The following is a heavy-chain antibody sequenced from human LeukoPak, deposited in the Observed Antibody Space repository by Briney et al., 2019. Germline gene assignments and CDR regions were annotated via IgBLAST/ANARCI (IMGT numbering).Heavy chain of an antibody. J-gene: IGHJ4*02. CDR3: AREGNYPY. D-gene: IGHD4-11*01. V-gene: IGHV3-23*01. Sequence: PGGSLRLSCAASGFTLSSSAMSWVRQAPGKGLEWVSAITASGGTTYYADSVKGRFTISRDNSKNTLFLQMNSLRAEDTAVYYCAREGNYPYWGQGTLVTVSS. CDR1: GFTLSSSA. CDR2: ITASGGTT.